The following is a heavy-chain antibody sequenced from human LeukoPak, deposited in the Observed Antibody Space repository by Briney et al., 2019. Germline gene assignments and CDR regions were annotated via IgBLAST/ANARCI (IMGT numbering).Heavy chain of an antibody. D-gene: IGHD3-22*01. J-gene: IGHJ4*02. Sequence: SETLSLICTVSGASISSYYWSWIRQPPGKGLEWIGDIYYSESIKYNPSLKSRVTMSVDTSKNQFSLKLSSVTAADTAIYYCARENPSGYYNRPIDYWGQGTLVTVSS. CDR3: ARENPSGYYNRPIDY. CDR1: GASISSYY. CDR2: IYYSESI. V-gene: IGHV4-59*01.